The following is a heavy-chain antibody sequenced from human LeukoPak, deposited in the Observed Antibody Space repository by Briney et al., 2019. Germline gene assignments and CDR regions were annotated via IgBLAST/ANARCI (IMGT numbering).Heavy chain of an antibody. CDR1: GYSFTSYW. V-gene: IGHV5-51*01. J-gene: IGHJ5*02. Sequence: GESLKISCKGSGYSFTSYWIGWVRQMPGKGLEWMGIIYPGDSDTRYSPSFQGQVTISADKSISTAYLQWSSLKASDTAMYYCARTLYDSSDQGWFDPWGQGTLVTVSS. CDR3: ARTLYDSSDQGWFDP. CDR2: IYPGDSDT. D-gene: IGHD3-22*01.